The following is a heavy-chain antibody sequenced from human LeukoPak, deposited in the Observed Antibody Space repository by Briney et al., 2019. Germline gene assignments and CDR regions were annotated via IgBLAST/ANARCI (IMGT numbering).Heavy chain of an antibody. CDR2: IGYDGSNK. Sequence: PGGSLRLSCAASGFTFSSYVMHWVRQAPGKGLEWVAVIGYDGSNKFYADSVKGRFTISRDNPKSTVFLQMNSLRAEDTAEYYCARDRSQYYYGSSGYGDFDYWGQGTLVTVSS. CDR3: ARDRSQYYYGSSGYGDFDY. D-gene: IGHD3-22*01. J-gene: IGHJ4*02. CDR1: GFTFSSYV. V-gene: IGHV3-33*01.